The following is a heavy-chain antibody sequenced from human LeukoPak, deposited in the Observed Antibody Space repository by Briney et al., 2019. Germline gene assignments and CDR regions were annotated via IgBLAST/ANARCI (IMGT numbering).Heavy chain of an antibody. D-gene: IGHD3-22*01. V-gene: IGHV4-30-4*01. CDR1: GGSIFSGDYY. Sequence: SQTLSHTCTVSGGSIFSGDYYWSWIRQPPGKGLEWIGYIYYNGITYFNPSLESRVSMSVDTSKNQFSLNLSSVTAADTAVYYCARGDYNDGGGYLDHWGQGALVTVSS. J-gene: IGHJ5*02. CDR3: ARGDYNDGGGYLDH. CDR2: IYYNGIT.